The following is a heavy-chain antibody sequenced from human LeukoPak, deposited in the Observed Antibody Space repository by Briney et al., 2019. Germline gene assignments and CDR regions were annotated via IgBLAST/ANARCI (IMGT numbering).Heavy chain of an antibody. CDR3: ARGGYYDFWSGSNYYYYYMDV. CDR2: INHSGST. Sequence: PGGSLRLSCTASGFTFSTYNMNWVRQAPGKGLEWIGEINHSGSTNYNPSLKSRVTISVDTSKNQFSLKLSSVTAADTAVYYCARGGYYDFWSGSNYYYYYMDVWGKGTTVTVSS. J-gene: IGHJ6*03. V-gene: IGHV4-34*01. D-gene: IGHD3-3*01. CDR1: GFTFSTYN.